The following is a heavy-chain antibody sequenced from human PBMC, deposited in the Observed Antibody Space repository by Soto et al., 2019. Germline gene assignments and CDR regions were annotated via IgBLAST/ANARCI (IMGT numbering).Heavy chain of an antibody. CDR1: GYTFTRYN. V-gene: IGHV1-46*01. CDR2: INPSGGTA. J-gene: IGHJ4*02. CDR3: ARVTGGGSEYFFDY. Sequence: SVKVSCKASGYTFTRYNLHWVRQAPGQGLEWMAIINPSGGTAYYVQKFEGRVTLTTDTSTSTVYMELSSLRSDDTAVYYCARVTGGGSEYFFDYWGQGTLVTVSS. D-gene: IGHD2-15*01.